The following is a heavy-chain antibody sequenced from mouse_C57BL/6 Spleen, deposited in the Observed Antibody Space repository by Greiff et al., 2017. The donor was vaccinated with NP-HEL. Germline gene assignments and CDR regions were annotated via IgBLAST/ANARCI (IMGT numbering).Heavy chain of an antibody. D-gene: IGHD1-1*01. V-gene: IGHV1-26*01. CDR1: GYTFTDYY. J-gene: IGHJ3*01. CDR3: AREGYYGSSLVAY. Sequence: EVQLQQSGPELVKPGASVKISCKASGYTFTDYYMNWVKQSHGKSLEWIGDINPNNGGTSYNQKFKGKATLTVDKSSSTAYMELRSLTSEDSAVYYCAREGYYGSSLVAYWGQGTLVTVSA. CDR2: INPNNGGT.